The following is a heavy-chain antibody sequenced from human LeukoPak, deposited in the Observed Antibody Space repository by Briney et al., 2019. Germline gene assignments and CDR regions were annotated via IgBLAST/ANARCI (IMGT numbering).Heavy chain of an antibody. CDR1: GFTFTSHG. V-gene: IGHV3-33*01. CDR2: IWFDGSKK. Sequence: PGMSLRLSCAASGFTFTSHGMHWVRQAPGKGLEWVAIIWFDGSKKYYADSVKGRFTISRDDSKNTLYVQMNSLRVEDTAVYYCARAPGFRTIFGARDAFDIWGQGTMVTVSS. J-gene: IGHJ3*02. D-gene: IGHD3-3*01. CDR3: ARAPGFRTIFGARDAFDI.